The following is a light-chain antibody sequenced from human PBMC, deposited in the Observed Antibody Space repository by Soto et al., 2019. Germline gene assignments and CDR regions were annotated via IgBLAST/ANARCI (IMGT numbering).Light chain of an antibody. Sequence: DIQMTQSPSSLSASVGDRVTITCRASQSISSYLNWYQHKPGKATNLLIYAATTLQSGVPSRFSGSGSGTDFTLTISSLQPEDFATYYCQQSYSNPRTFGQGTKVEIK. CDR1: QSISSY. CDR3: QQSYSNPRT. V-gene: IGKV1-39*01. CDR2: AAT. J-gene: IGKJ1*01.